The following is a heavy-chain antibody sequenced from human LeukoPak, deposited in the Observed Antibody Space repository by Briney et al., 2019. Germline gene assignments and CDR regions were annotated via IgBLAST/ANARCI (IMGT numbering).Heavy chain of an antibody. V-gene: IGHV4-59*12. CDR1: GGSISSYY. J-gene: IGHJ4*02. D-gene: IGHD5-18*01. CDR2: IYYSGST. CDR3: AREDTAMDAVDY. Sequence: SETLSLTCTVSGGSISSYYWSWIRQPPGKGLEWIGYIYYSGSTNYNPSLKSRVTISVDTSKNQFSLKLSSVTAADTAVYYCAREDTAMDAVDYWGQGTLVTVSS.